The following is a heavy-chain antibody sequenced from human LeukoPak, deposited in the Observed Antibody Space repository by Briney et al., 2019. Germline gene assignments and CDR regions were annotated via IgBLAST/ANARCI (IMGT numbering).Heavy chain of an antibody. D-gene: IGHD6-19*01. Sequence: ASVKVSCKASGGTSNTSPITWVRQAPGQGLEWMGWISTYSGTPNYAQKLQGRVTMTTDTSTNTAYMDLRSLRSDDTAVYYCARGKTIRVADPFDYWGQGTLVTVSS. CDR2: ISTYSGTP. CDR1: GGTSNTSP. CDR3: ARGKTIRVADPFDY. J-gene: IGHJ4*02. V-gene: IGHV1-18*01.